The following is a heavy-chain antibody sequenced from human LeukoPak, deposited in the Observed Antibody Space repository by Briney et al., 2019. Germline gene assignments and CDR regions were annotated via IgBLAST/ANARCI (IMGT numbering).Heavy chain of an antibody. CDR1: GFTFSTYN. V-gene: IGHV3-23*01. CDR2: ISGSGGST. J-gene: IGHJ4*02. D-gene: IGHD1-14*01. Sequence: GGSLRLSCAASGFTFSTYNMNWVRHAPGKGLEWVSAISGSGGSTYYADSVKGRFTISRDNSKNTLYLQMNSLRAADTAVYYCAKPARTDYADYWGQGTLVSVSS. CDR3: AKPARTDYADY.